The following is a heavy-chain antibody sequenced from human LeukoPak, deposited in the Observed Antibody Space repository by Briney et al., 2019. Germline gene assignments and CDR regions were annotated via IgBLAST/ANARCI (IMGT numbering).Heavy chain of an antibody. CDR1: GGSISSSSYY. J-gene: IGHJ4*02. Sequence: SETLSLTCTVSGGSISSSSYYWGWIRQPPGKGLEWIGSIYYSGSTYYNPSLKSRVTISVDTSKNQFSLKLSSVTAADTAVYYCARQVYCGGDCYHFDYWSQGTLVTVSS. CDR2: IYYSGST. V-gene: IGHV4-39*01. CDR3: ARQVYCGGDCYHFDY. D-gene: IGHD2-21*02.